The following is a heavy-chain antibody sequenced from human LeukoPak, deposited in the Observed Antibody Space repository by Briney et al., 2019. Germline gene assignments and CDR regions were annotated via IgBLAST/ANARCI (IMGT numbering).Heavy chain of an antibody. CDR2: LDYSGST. V-gene: IGHV4-59*01. D-gene: IGHD5-12*01. CDR1: GGSISSYY. CDR3: ARAYSGYVFDY. Sequence: SETLSLTCTVSGGSISSYYWSWIRLPPGKGLEWIGFLDYSGSTNYNPSLKSRVTISVDTSKNQFSLKLSSVTAADTAVYYCARAYSGYVFDYWGQGTLVTVSS. J-gene: IGHJ4*02.